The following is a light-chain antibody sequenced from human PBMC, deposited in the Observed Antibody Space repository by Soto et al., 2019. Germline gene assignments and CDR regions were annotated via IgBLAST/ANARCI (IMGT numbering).Light chain of an antibody. CDR3: QYYGSSPWT. Sequence: EIVLTQSPATLSLSPGERATLSCRASQSVSSYLAWYQQKPGQAPRLLIYDAFSRATGIPDRFSGSGSGTDFTLTISRLEPEDFAVYYCQYYGSSPWTFGQGTKVEIK. J-gene: IGKJ1*01. CDR2: DAF. V-gene: IGKV3-20*01. CDR1: QSVSSY.